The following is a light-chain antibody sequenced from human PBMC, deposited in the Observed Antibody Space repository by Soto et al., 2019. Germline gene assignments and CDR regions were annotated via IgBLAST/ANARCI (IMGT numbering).Light chain of an antibody. CDR3: HQYTSPPWT. V-gene: IGKV3-20*01. J-gene: IGKJ1*01. Sequence: EIVLTQSPGTLSLTPGERATVSCRASQSVPGNYLAWLQHKPGLAPRLLIYGASNRATDTPARFICSVSGTDFTLTITRLEPEDFAVYYCHQYTSPPWTLGQGTRV. CDR1: QSVPGNY. CDR2: GAS.